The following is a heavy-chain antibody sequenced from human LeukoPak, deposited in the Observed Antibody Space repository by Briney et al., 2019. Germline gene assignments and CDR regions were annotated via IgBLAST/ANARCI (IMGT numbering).Heavy chain of an antibody. V-gene: IGHV3-9*01. J-gene: IGHJ6*03. CDR1: GFTFDDYA. Sequence: GRSLRLSCAASGFTFDDYAMHWVRQAPGKGLEWVSGISWNSGSIGYADSVKGRFTIPRDNAKNSLYLQMNSLRAEDTALYYCSRSFYYYYYMDVWGKGTTVTVSS. CDR3: SRSFYYYYYMDV. CDR2: ISWNSGSI.